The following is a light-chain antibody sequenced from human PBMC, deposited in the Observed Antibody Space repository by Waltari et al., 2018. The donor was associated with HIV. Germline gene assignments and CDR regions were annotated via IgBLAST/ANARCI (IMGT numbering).Light chain of an antibody. V-gene: IGLV3-9*01. J-gene: IGLJ2*01. CDR3: QVRVSNTVV. CDR1: NIGRQN. Sequence: SYELTQPLSVSVALGQAATITCGGNNIGRQNVCWYQQKPGQALVLIIYRDNTRPSGIPERFSGSNSGNTATLTIRRAQAGDEADYYCQVRVSNTVVFGGGTNLTVL. CDR2: RDN.